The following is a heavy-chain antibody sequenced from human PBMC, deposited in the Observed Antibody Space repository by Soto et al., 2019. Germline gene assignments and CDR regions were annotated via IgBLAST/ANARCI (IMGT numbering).Heavy chain of an antibody. CDR1: GGSISSSSYY. D-gene: IGHD3-10*01. J-gene: IGHJ5*02. V-gene: IGHV4-39*01. CDR3: ARVQGSGGDNWIDP. Sequence: SETLSLTCTVSGGSISSSSYYWGWIRQPPGKGLEWIGSIYYSGSTYYNPSLKSRVTISVDTSKNQFSLKLSSVTAADTAVYYCARVQGSGGDNWIDPRGQGTLVTVSS. CDR2: IYYSGST.